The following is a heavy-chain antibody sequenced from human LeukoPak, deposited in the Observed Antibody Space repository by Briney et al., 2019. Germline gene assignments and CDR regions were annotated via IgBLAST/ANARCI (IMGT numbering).Heavy chain of an antibody. D-gene: IGHD3-16*02. V-gene: IGHV3-7*01. J-gene: IGHJ4*02. CDR1: GFTFSSYW. CDR2: IKQDGSEK. Sequence: GGSLRLSCAASGFTFSSYWMSWVRQAPGKGLEWVANIKQDGSEKYYVDSVKGRFTISRDNPKNSLYLQMNSLRAEDTAVYYCARWWMITFGGVIASSGFDYWGQGTLVTVSS. CDR3: ARWWMITFGGVIASSGFDY.